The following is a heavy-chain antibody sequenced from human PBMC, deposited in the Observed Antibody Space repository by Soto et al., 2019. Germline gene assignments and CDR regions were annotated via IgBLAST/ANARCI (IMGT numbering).Heavy chain of an antibody. D-gene: IGHD2-15*01. J-gene: IGHJ6*02. CDR2: IIPIFGTA. V-gene: IGHV1-69*06. Sequence: QVQLVQSGAEVKKPGSSVKVSCKASGGTFSSYAISWVRQAPGQGLEWMGGIIPIFGTANYAQKFQGRVTITADKSTSTAYMGLSSLRSEDTAVYYCARGVVVVVAAVVDYYYYGMDVWGQGTTVTVSS. CDR3: ARGVVVVVAAVVDYYYYGMDV. CDR1: GGTFSSYA.